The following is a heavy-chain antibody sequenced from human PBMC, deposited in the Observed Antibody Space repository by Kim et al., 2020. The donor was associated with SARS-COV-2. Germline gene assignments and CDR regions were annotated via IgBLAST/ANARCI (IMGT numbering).Heavy chain of an antibody. Sequence: ASVKVSCKASGNTFSDFYIHWVRQAPGQGLEWMGMIKPSDGSTSYAQKFQGRVTMTRDTSTSTLYMELSSLRPEDTAMYYCARVFYGSKSSNFYYYAMDV. V-gene: IGHV1-46*01. J-gene: IGHJ6*01. CDR2: IKPSDGST. D-gene: IGHD3-10*01. CDR1: GNTFSDFY. CDR3: ARVFYGSKSSNFYYYAMDV.